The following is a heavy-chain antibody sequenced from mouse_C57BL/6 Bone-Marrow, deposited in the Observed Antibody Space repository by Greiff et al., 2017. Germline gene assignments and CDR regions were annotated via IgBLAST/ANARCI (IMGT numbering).Heavy chain of an antibody. V-gene: IGHV3-6*01. CDR1: GYSITSGYY. D-gene: IGHD1-1*01. J-gene: IGHJ2*01. CDR2: ISYDGSN. Sequence: DVQLQESGPGLVKPSQSLSLTCSVTGYSITSGYYWNWIRQFPGNKLEWLCYISYDGSNNYNPSLKNRISITRDTSKNQFFLKLNSVTTEDTATYYCAIWAGSKYFDYWGQGTTLPVSS. CDR3: AIWAGSKYFDY.